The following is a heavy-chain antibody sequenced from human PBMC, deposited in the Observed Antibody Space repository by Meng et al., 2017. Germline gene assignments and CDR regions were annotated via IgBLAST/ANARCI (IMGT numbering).Heavy chain of an antibody. J-gene: IGHJ5*02. Sequence: LQLQGSGQGLVEPSEPLALTCTVFGGSISSSSYYWGWIRQPPGKGLEWIGSIYYSGSTYYNPSLKSRVTISVDTSKNQFSLKLSSVTAADTAVYYCARICYDSSGYSPYNWFDPWGQGTLVTVSS. D-gene: IGHD3-22*01. CDR2: IYYSGST. V-gene: IGHV4-39*07. CDR1: GGSISSSSYY. CDR3: ARICYDSSGYSPYNWFDP.